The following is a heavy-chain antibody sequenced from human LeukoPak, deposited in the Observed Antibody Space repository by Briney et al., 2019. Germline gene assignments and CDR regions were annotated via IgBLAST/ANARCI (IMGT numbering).Heavy chain of an antibody. CDR3: ARAPHYYDSSGLGDY. CDR1: GFTFSTYE. D-gene: IGHD3-22*01. Sequence: PGGSLRLSCAASGFTFSTYEMNWVRQAPGKGLEWVSYISSSGTMIYYADSVKGRFTISRDNAKNSLYLQMNSLRAEDTAVYYCARAPHYYDSSGLGDYWGQGTLVTVSS. CDR2: ISSSGTMI. J-gene: IGHJ4*02. V-gene: IGHV3-48*03.